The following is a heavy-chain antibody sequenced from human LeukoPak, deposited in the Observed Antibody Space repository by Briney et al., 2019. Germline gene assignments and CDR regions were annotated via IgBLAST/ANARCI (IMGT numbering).Heavy chain of an antibody. Sequence: VASVKVSCKASGYTLTDYYMHWVRQAPGQGLEWMGRINPNSGGTNYAQKFQGRVTMTRDTSISTVYMELSRLRSDDTAVYYCARVGYYESSGYYKYWGQGTLVTVSS. CDR2: INPNSGGT. V-gene: IGHV1-2*06. CDR1: GYTLTDYY. CDR3: ARVGYYESSGYYKY. J-gene: IGHJ4*02. D-gene: IGHD3-22*01.